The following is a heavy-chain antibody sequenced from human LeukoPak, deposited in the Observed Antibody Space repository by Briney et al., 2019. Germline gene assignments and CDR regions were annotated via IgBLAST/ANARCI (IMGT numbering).Heavy chain of an antibody. CDR1: GGSISSYY. CDR3: ARGVSSGWYNWFDP. CDR2: IYYSGST. Sequence: SETLSLTCTVSGGSISSYYWSWIRQPPGKGLEWIGYIYYSGSTNYNPSLKSRVTISVDTSKNQFSLELSSVTAADTAVYYCARGVSSGWYNWFDPWGQGTLVTVSS. D-gene: IGHD6-19*01. J-gene: IGHJ5*02. V-gene: IGHV4-59*01.